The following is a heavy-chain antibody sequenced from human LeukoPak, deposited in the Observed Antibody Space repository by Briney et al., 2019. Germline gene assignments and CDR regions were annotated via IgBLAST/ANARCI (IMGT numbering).Heavy chain of an antibody. CDR3: ARFERGKEYFDY. J-gene: IGHJ4*02. D-gene: IGHD1-1*01. V-gene: IGHV4-4*07. CDR2: IYTSGST. CDR1: GGSISSYY. Sequence: SETLSLTCTASGGSISSYYWSWIRHPARKGLEWNGRIYTSGSTNYNHSLKSRVTISLDTSKDQFSLKLSSVTAADTAVYYCARFERGKEYFDYWGQGTLVTVSS.